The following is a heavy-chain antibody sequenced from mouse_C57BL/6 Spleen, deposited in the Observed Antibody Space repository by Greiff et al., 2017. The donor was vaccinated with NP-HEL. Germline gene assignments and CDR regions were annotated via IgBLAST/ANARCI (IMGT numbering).Heavy chain of an antibody. CDR2: INPSNGGT. CDR3: ATGGNYGYFYWYFDV. Sequence: QVQLQQPGTELVKPGASVKLSCKASGYTFTSYWMHWVKQRPGQGLEWIGNINPSNGGTNYNEKFKSKATLTVDKSSSTAYMQLSSLTSEDSAVYYCATGGNYGYFYWYFDVWGTGTTVTVSS. D-gene: IGHD2-2*01. V-gene: IGHV1-53*01. CDR1: GYTFTSYW. J-gene: IGHJ1*03.